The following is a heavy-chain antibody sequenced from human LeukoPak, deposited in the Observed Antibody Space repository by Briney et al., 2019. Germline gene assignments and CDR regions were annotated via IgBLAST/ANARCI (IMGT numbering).Heavy chain of an antibody. CDR2: IYYSGST. D-gene: IGHD3-10*01. CDR3: ARFGLDYYGSGSYYDDAFDI. Sequence: PSETLSLTCTVSGGSISSSSYYWGWIRQPPGKGLEWIGSIYYSGSTYYNPSLKSRVTISVDTSKNQFSLKLSSVTAADTAVYYCARFGLDYYGSGSYYDDAFDIWGQGTMVTVSS. J-gene: IGHJ3*02. CDR1: GGSISSSSYY. V-gene: IGHV4-39*01.